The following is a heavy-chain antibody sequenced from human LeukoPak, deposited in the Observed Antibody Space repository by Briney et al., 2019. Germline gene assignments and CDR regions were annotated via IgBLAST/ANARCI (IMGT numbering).Heavy chain of an antibody. CDR3: TRVEETATTAAIIRKYSYYYYYVDV. V-gene: IGHV3-30*12. D-gene: IGHD4-11*01. CDR2: IQYDGSNK. CDR1: GLSFSSYG. J-gene: IGHJ6*03. Sequence: PGGSLRLSCAASGLSFSSYGMHWVRQAPGKGLEWVAFIQYDGSNKFYADSVKGRFTISRDNSKNTLYLQMNSLRAEDTAVYYCTRVEETATTAAIIRKYSYYYYYVDVWGKGNTVTVSS.